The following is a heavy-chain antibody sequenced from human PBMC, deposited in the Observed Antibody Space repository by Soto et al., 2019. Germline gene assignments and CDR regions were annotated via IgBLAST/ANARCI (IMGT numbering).Heavy chain of an antibody. CDR3: AATSPYMVRGVIDY. Sequence: PGGSLRLSCAASGFTFSSYGMHWVRQAPGKGLEWVAVISYDGSNKYYADSVKGRFTISRDNSKNTLYLQMNSLRAEDTAVYYCAATSPYMVRGVIDYWGQGTLVTVSS. J-gene: IGHJ4*02. D-gene: IGHD3-10*01. CDR1: GFTFSSYG. CDR2: ISYDGSNK. V-gene: IGHV3-30*03.